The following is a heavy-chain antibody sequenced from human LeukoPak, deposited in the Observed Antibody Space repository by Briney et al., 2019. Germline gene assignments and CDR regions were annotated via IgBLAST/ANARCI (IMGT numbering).Heavy chain of an antibody. V-gene: IGHV4-4*07. CDR3: ARDPIYYYGSGSYYMDV. J-gene: IGHJ6*03. CDR1: RGSISSYY. D-gene: IGHD3-10*01. CDR2: IYTSGST. Sequence: SETLSLTCTVSRGSISSYYWSWIRQPAGKGLEWIGRIYTSGSTNYNPSLKSRVTMSVDTSKNQFSLKLSSVTAADTAVYYCARDPIYYYGSGSYYMDVWGKGTTVTVSS.